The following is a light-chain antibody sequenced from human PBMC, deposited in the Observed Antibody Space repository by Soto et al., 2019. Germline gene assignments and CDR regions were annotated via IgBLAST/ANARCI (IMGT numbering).Light chain of an antibody. CDR2: AAS. Sequence: DIQMTQSPSSLSASVGDRVTVTCRASQSISSYLNWYRQKPGKAPKLLIYAASSLQSGVPSRFSGGGSGTDFTLTISSLQPEDFATYYCQQSYSAPPITFGQGTRLEI. J-gene: IGKJ5*01. CDR3: QQSYSAPPIT. V-gene: IGKV1-39*01. CDR1: QSISSY.